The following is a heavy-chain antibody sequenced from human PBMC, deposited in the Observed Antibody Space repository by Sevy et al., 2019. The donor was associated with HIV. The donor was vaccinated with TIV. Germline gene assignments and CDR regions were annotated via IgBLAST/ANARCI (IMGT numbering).Heavy chain of an antibody. CDR1: GFTFRSYT. D-gene: IGHD3-22*01. Sequence: GGSLRLSCVASGFTFRSYTMKWVRQAPGKGLECVSSISSSGSYIYYADSVKGRFTISRDDAKNSLYLQMNTLRVADAALYYCARVRPYDTRDFDYWGQGTLVTVSS. J-gene: IGHJ4*02. CDR3: ARVRPYDTRDFDY. V-gene: IGHV3-21*01. CDR2: ISSSGSYI.